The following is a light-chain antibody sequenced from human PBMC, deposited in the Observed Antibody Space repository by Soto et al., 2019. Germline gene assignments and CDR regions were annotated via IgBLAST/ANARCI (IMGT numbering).Light chain of an antibody. CDR2: DVS. Sequence: QSVLTQPASVSGSPGQSITISCTGTSSDVGGYNYVSWYQQHPGKAPKLMIYDVSNRPSGVSNRFSGSKSGNTASLTISGLQAEDEADHYCSSYTSSSLHVFGTGTKLTVL. V-gene: IGLV2-14*03. CDR3: SSYTSSSLHV. J-gene: IGLJ1*01. CDR1: SSDVGGYNY.